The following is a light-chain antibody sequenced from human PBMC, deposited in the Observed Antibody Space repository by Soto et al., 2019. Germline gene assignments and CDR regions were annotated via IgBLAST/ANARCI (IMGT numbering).Light chain of an antibody. CDR2: DAS. V-gene: IGKV1-5*01. Sequence: DIQVTQSPPTLSASVGDRVTITCRASQTISTWMAWYQQKPGKAPKLLVYDASTLQSGVASRFSGSGSGTEFTLIISGLQPDGSATYYCQQYTNTNNPWMFGQGTKVEI. CDR3: QQYTNTNNPWM. CDR1: QTISTW. J-gene: IGKJ1*01.